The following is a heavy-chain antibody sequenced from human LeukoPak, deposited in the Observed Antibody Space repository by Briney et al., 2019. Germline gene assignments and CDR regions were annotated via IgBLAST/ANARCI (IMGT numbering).Heavy chain of an antibody. J-gene: IGHJ4*02. CDR1: GGSISSGGYS. V-gene: IGHV4-30-2*01. Sequence: PSQTLSLTCAVSGGSISSGGYSWGWIRQPPGKGLEWIGYIYHSGSTYYNPSLKSRVTISVDRSKNQFSLRLSSVTAADTAVYYCARARGGYYDSSGYPVNNFDYWGQGTLVTVSS. D-gene: IGHD3-22*01. CDR3: ARARGGYYDSSGYPVNNFDY. CDR2: IYHSGST.